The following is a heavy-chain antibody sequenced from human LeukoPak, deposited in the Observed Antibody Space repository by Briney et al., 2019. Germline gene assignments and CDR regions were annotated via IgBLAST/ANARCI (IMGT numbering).Heavy chain of an antibody. J-gene: IGHJ4*02. CDR3: ADGEIFDY. Sequence: PGGSLRLSCAASGFTFSSYSMNWVRQAPGKGLEWVSSISSSSSYIYYADSVKGRFTISRDNSKNTLYLQMNSLRAEDTAVYYCADGEIFDYWGQGTLVTVSS. CDR1: GFTFSSYS. V-gene: IGHV3-21*04. CDR2: ISSSSSYI. D-gene: IGHD4-17*01.